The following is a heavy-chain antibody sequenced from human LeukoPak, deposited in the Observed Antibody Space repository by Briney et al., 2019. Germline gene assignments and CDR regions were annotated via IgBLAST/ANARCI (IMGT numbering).Heavy chain of an antibody. CDR2: INPNSGGT. CDR1: GYTFTGYY. J-gene: IGHJ4*02. D-gene: IGHD3-22*01. Sequence: ASVKVSCKASGYTFTGYYMHWVRQAPGQGLEWMGRINPNSGGTNYAQKFQGRVTMTRDTSISTAYMELSRLRSDDTAVYYCAGDTRRYYYDSSGYSPYWGQGTLVTVSS. V-gene: IGHV1-2*06. CDR3: AGDTRRYYYDSSGYSPY.